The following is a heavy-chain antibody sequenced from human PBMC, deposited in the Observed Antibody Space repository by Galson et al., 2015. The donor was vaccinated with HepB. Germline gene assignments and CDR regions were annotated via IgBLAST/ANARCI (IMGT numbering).Heavy chain of an antibody. CDR1: GFTFTTYT. V-gene: IGHV3-23*01. D-gene: IGHD2-21*01. CDR3: AKDGPPSFIPHFFDS. CDR2: ISGGGGHT. Sequence: SLRLSCATSGFTFTTYTMSWVRQAPGKGLEWVSSISGGGGHTYYADSVKGRFTISKDRSRNMVSLQMNRLTAEDTAVYYCAKDGPPSFIPHFFDSWGQGTLVTVSS. J-gene: IGHJ4*02.